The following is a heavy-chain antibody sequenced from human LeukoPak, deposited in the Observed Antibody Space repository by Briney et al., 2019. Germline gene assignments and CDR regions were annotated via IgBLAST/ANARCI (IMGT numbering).Heavy chain of an antibody. CDR2: ISSSSSYI. J-gene: IGHJ4*02. CDR1: GFTFSSYS. CDR3: ARDTSYYYDSSGYSIYYFDY. V-gene: IGHV3-21*01. Sequence: GGSLRLSCAASGFTFSSYSMNWVRQAPGKGLEWVSSISSSSSYIYYADSVKGRFTISRDNAKKSLYLQMNSLRAEDTAVYYCARDTSYYYDSSGYSIYYFDYWGQGTLVTVSS. D-gene: IGHD3-22*01.